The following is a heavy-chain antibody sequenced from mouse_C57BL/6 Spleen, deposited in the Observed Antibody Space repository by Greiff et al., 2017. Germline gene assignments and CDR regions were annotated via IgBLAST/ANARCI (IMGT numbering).Heavy chain of an antibody. CDR1: GFTFSDYY. D-gene: IGHD1-1*01. V-gene: IGHV5-12*01. CDR3: ARLSSSDWYFDV. Sequence: DVKLVESGGGLVQPGGSLKLSCAASGFTFSDYYMYWVRQTPEKRLEWVAYISNGGGSTYYPDTVKGRFTISRDNAKNTLYLQMSRLKSEDTAMYYCARLSSSDWYFDVWGTGTTVTVSS. CDR2: ISNGGGST. J-gene: IGHJ1*03.